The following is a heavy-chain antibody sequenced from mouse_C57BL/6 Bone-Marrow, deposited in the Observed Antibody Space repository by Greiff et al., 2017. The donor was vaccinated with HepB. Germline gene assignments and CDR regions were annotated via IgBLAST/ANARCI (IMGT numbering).Heavy chain of an antibody. CDR3: ARLTTVVERDY. CDR1: GYTFTSYW. CDR2: INPSNGGT. D-gene: IGHD1-1*01. V-gene: IGHV1-53*01. J-gene: IGHJ4*01. Sequence: QVQLQQPGPELVKPGASVKLSCKASGYTFTSYWMHWVKQRPGQGLEWIGNINPSNGGTNYNEKFKSKATLTVDKSSITAYMQLSSLTSEDSAVYYCARLTTVVERDYWGQGTSVTVSS.